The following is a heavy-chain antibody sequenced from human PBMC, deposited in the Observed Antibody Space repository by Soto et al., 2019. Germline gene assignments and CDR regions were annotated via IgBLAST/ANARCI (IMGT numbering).Heavy chain of an antibody. CDR1: GYSFTTYY. Sequence: QVVQSGAEVRKPGASVKVSCKASGYSFTTYYIHWFRQAPGQGLEWMAIINPNGGSTNSAQKVQGRVTVTRDMSASTVYMELSSLRSDDTAVYYCAALCSAGGCPPGPWNWGRGTMVTVSS. CDR2: INPNGGST. V-gene: IGHV1-46*03. CDR3: AALCSAGGCPPGPWN. D-gene: IGHD2-15*01. J-gene: IGHJ3*01.